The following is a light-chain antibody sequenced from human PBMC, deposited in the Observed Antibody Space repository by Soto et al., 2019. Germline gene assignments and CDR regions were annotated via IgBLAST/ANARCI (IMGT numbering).Light chain of an antibody. CDR3: QQTYSTPRT. Sequence: DIQMTQSPSSLSASLGDRVTITCRASQSISTYLNWYQQKPGKAPKLLIYAASNLQSGVPSQFSGSGSGTDFTLTISSLQTEDFASYYCQQTYSTPRTFGQGTKVEIK. V-gene: IGKV1-39*01. CDR1: QSISTY. CDR2: AAS. J-gene: IGKJ1*01.